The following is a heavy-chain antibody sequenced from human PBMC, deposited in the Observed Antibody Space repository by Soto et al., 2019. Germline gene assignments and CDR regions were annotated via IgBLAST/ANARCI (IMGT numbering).Heavy chain of an antibody. V-gene: IGHV3-23*01. D-gene: IGHD3-9*01. CDR3: AEGAVVLTGSDFVY. CDR2: SSSSGVTT. Sequence: EVQLLESGGGLVQPGGSLRLSCAASGFSFSSSAMSWVRQAPGRGLEWVSGSSSSGVTTYYTDSVKGRFTIARDNSKNTLSLQMKSLSAEATAGTAGAEGAVVLTGSDFVYWGQKTMVTASP. J-gene: IGHJ4*02. CDR1: GFSFSSSA.